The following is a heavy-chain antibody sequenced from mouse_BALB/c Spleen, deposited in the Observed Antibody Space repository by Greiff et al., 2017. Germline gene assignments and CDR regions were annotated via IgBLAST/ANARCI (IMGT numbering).Heavy chain of an antibody. V-gene: IGHV5-6*01. CDR1: GFTFSSYG. J-gene: IGHJ3*01. Sequence: EVKLVESGGDLVKPGGSLKLSCAASGFTFSSYGMSWVRQTPDKRLEWVATISSGGSYTYYPDSVKGRFTISRDNAKNTLYLQMSSLKSEDTAMYYCARGNYDYGWCAYWGQGTLVTVSA. CDR3: ARGNYDYGWCAY. CDR2: ISSGGSYT. D-gene: IGHD2-4*01.